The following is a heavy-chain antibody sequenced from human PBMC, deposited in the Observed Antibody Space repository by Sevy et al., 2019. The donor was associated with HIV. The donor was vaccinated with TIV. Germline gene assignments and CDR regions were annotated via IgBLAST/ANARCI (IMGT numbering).Heavy chain of an antibody. Sequence: GESLKISCAASGFTFSSYAMSWVRQAPGKGLEWVSAISGSGGSTYYADSVKGRFTISRDNSKNTLCLQMNSLRAEDTAVYYCSKDLDSSGSLFDYWGQGTLVTVSS. V-gene: IGHV3-23*01. CDR1: GFTFSSYA. CDR3: SKDLDSSGSLFDY. J-gene: IGHJ4*02. D-gene: IGHD6-19*01. CDR2: ISGSGGST.